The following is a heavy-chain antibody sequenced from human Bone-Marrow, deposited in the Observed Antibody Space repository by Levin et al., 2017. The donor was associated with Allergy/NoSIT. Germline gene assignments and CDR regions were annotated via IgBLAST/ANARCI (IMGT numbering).Heavy chain of an antibody. CDR1: GFSFRNVW. V-gene: IGHV3-15*01. Sequence: GGSLRLSCAASGFSFRNVWMSWVRQAPGKGLEWVGRIKRKTDGETKDYAAPVKGRFIISGDESKNTLYLEMNSLKTEDTAIYYCPTDPMICSGGTCYGPFDNWGQGTRVAVSS. D-gene: IGHD2-15*01. CDR2: IKRKTDGETK. CDR3: PTDPMICSGGTCYGPFDN. J-gene: IGHJ4*02.